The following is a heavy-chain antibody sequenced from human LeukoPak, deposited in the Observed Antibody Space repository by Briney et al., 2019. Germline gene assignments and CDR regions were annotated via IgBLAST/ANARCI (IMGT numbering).Heavy chain of an antibody. CDR2: ISHRGRT. J-gene: IGHJ5*02. V-gene: IGHV4-34*01. CDR1: GGSLSDYY. CDR3: ASTPGWFDP. Sequence: SETLSLTCAVYGGSLSDYYWSWIRQSPGKGLEWIGEISHRGRTYYNLSLKSRVTISIDTSKNQFSLKLSSVTAADTAVYYCASTPGWFDPWGQGTLVTVSS.